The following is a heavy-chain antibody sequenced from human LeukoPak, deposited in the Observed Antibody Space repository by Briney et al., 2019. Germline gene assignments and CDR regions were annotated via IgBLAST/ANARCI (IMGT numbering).Heavy chain of an antibody. CDR3: ARSYSSGWGKWVYFDY. Sequence: SETLSLTCTVSGGSISSYYWSWIRQPPGKGLEWSGYIYYSGSTNYNPSLKSRVTISVDTSKNQFSLKLSSVTAADTAVYYCARSYSSGWGKWVYFDYWGQGTLVTVSS. CDR2: IYYSGST. D-gene: IGHD6-19*01. J-gene: IGHJ4*02. CDR1: GGSISSYY. V-gene: IGHV4-59*08.